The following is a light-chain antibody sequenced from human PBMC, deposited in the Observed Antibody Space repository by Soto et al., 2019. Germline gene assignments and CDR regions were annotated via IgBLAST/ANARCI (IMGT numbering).Light chain of an antibody. V-gene: IGKV1-5*01. CDR3: QQYGDSPVT. Sequence: DIQMTQSPSTLSGSVGDRVTITCRASQSISNWLAWYQQKPGTAPKLLIYHASTLESGVPSRFSGSGSGTDFTLTISRLVPEDFAVYYCQQYGDSPVTFGQGTKVDIK. CDR1: QSISNW. J-gene: IGKJ1*01. CDR2: HAS.